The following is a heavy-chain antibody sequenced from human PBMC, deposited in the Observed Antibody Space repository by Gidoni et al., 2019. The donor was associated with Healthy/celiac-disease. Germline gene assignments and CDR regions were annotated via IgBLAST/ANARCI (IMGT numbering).Heavy chain of an antibody. Sequence: QVQLQESGPGLVKPSETLSLTCTVSGGSIRSYYWSWIRQPPGKGLEWIGYIYYSGSTHYNPSLKSRVTISVDTSKNQFSLKLSSVTAADTAVYYCAREPRGYSYGYYFDYWGQGTLVTVSS. J-gene: IGHJ4*02. D-gene: IGHD5-18*01. CDR2: IYYSGST. CDR3: AREPRGYSYGYYFDY. CDR1: GGSIRSYY. V-gene: IGHV4-59*01.